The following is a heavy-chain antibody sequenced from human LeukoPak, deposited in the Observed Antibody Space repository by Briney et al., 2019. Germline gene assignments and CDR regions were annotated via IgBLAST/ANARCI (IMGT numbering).Heavy chain of an antibody. CDR2: INPSGGST. Sequence: GASVKVSCKASGYTFTSYYMHWVRQAPGQGLEWMGIINPSGGSTSYAQKFQGRVTMTRDTSTSTVYMELSSLRSGDTAVYYCARDLGYGDPGVAYYFDYWGQGTLVTVSS. D-gene: IGHD4-17*01. CDR1: GYTFTSYY. J-gene: IGHJ4*02. CDR3: ARDLGYGDPGVAYYFDY. V-gene: IGHV1-46*01.